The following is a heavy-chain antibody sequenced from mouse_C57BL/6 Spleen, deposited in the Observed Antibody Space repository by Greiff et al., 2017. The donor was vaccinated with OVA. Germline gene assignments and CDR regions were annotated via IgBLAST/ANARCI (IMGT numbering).Heavy chain of an antibody. CDR3: ARWPDGYYSWFAY. Sequence: EVKLMESGGGLVKPGGSLKLSCAASGFTFSSYAMSWVRQTPEKRLEWVATISDGGSYTYYPDNVKGRFTISRDNANNNLYLQMSHLKSEDTAMYYCARWPDGYYSWFAYWGQGTLVTVSA. V-gene: IGHV5-4*03. D-gene: IGHD2-3*01. J-gene: IGHJ3*01. CDR2: ISDGGSYT. CDR1: GFTFSSYA.